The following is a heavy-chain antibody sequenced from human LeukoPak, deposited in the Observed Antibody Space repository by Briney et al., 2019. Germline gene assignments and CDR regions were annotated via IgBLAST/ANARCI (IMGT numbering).Heavy chain of an antibody. D-gene: IGHD2-15*01. Sequence: SETLSLTCAVYGGSFSGYYWSWIRQPPGKGLEWIGEINHSGSTNYNPSLKSRVIMSVDTSKNQFSLKLSSVTAADTAVYYCARVGCSGGSCYDLDYWGQGTLVTVSS. J-gene: IGHJ4*02. CDR3: ARVGCSGGSCYDLDY. CDR1: GGSFSGYY. V-gene: IGHV4-34*01. CDR2: INHSGST.